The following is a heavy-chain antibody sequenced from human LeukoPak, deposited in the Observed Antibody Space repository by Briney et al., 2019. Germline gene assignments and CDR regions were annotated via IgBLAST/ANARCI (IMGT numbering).Heavy chain of an antibody. CDR3: ARATPGGLHGYSFDY. Sequence: GASVKVSCKASGYTFKNYDINWVRQAPGQGLEWMGWMNPNSGNTGFAQKFQDRVSMTRDTSINTAYMELTSLRSGDTGVYYCARATPGGLHGYSFDYWGQGTVVTVYS. CDR2: MNPNSGNT. CDR1: GYTFKNYD. D-gene: IGHD5-24*01. J-gene: IGHJ4*02. V-gene: IGHV1-8*02.